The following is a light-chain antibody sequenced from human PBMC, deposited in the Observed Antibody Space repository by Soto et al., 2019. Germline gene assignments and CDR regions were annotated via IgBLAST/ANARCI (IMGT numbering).Light chain of an antibody. Sequence: QSVLTQPASVSGSPGQSITISCTGTSSDVGNYDLVSWYQQHPGRAPKLMIYEVSKRPSGVSNRFSGSKSGNTASLTISGLQAEDEADYYCCSYAGSSTFAVFGGGTQLNVL. CDR1: SSDVGNYDL. CDR3: CSYAGSSTFAV. CDR2: EVS. V-gene: IGLV2-23*02. J-gene: IGLJ7*01.